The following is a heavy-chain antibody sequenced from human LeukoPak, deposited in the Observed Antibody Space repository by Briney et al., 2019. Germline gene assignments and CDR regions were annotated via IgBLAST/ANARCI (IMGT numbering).Heavy chain of an antibody. D-gene: IGHD3-9*01. CDR1: GGSISSYY. J-gene: IGHJ6*03. V-gene: IGHV4-4*07. CDR3: ARVGYDILTGYYFNYMDV. CDR2: IYTSGST. Sequence: PSETLSLTCTVSGGSISSYYWSWIRQPAGKGLEWIGRIYTSGSTNYNPSLKSRVTMSVDTSKNQFSLKLSSVTAADTAVYYCARVGYDILTGYYFNYMDVWGKGTTVTVSS.